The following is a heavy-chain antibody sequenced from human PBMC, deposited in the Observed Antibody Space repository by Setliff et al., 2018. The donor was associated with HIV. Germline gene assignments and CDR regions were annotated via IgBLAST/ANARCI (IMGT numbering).Heavy chain of an antibody. V-gene: IGHV4-4*08. Sequence: PSETLSLTCTVSGGSISNYYWSWIRQPPGKGLEWIGYIYTSGSTDYNPSLKSRVTISVDTSKNQFSLKLSSVTAADTAVYYCARRGVLRYFDWAYWGQGTLVTVSS. D-gene: IGHD3-9*01. J-gene: IGHJ4*02. CDR3: ARRGVLRYFDWAY. CDR1: GGSISNYY. CDR2: IYTSGST.